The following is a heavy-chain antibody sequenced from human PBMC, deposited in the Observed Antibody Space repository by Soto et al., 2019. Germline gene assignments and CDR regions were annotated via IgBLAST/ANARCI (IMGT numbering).Heavy chain of an antibody. Sequence: GGSLRLSCAASGFTVSSNYLSWVRQAPGKGLEWVAVISYDGSNKYYADSVKGRFTISRDNSKNTLYLQMNSLRAEDTAVYYCARDQKGATPGYYYYYGMDVWGQGTTVTVSS. CDR1: GFTVSSNY. CDR2: ISYDGSNK. V-gene: IGHV3-30-3*01. CDR3: ARDQKGATPGYYYYYGMDV. J-gene: IGHJ6*02. D-gene: IGHD1-26*01.